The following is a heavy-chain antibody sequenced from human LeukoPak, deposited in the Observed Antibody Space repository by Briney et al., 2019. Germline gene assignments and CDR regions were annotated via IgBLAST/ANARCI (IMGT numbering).Heavy chain of an antibody. D-gene: IGHD1-14*01. J-gene: IGHJ4*02. Sequence: GGSLRLSCAASDFSFIAYAMSWVRQAPGKGLEWVSTISGGGDATYYADSVKGRFTISRDNSKNTLYLQMNSLRVEDTAVYYCARRAGIYSHPYDYWGQGTLVTVSS. CDR1: DFSFIAYA. V-gene: IGHV3-23*01. CDR2: ISGGGDAT. CDR3: ARRAGIYSHPYDY.